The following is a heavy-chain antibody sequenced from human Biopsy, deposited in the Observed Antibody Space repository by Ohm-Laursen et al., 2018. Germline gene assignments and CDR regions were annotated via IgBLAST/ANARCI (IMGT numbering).Heavy chain of an antibody. V-gene: IGHV1-2*02. J-gene: IGHJ3*02. Sequence: GSSVKVSCKVSGYTFTDYSLHWVRQAPGQGLEWMGWVNPNSGSTNYAQKFQGRVTVTSDTSISTAYIELRRLISDDTAVYFCARDRMVTIITLVRADTFDIWGQGTLVSVSS. CDR2: VNPNSGST. CDR1: GYTFTDYS. CDR3: ARDRMVTIITLVRADTFDI. D-gene: IGHD3-10*01.